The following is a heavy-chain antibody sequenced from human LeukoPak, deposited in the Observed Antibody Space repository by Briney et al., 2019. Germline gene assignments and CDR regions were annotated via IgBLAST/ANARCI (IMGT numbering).Heavy chain of an antibody. V-gene: IGHV4-30-4*01. Sequence: PSQTLSLTCSVSGDSISSGDSYWSWIRQPPGRGLEWIAYMYHTGSTYDNQSLKSRVTISVDTSKNQFALKLRAVTAADTAVYYCGRGRTNSGYEPDAFDIWGQGTMVSVSS. CDR3: GRGRTNSGYEPDAFDI. CDR2: MYHTGST. D-gene: IGHD5-12*01. CDR1: GDSISSGDSY. J-gene: IGHJ3*02.